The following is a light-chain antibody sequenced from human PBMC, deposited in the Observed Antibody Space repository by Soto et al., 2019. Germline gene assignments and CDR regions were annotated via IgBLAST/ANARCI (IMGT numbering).Light chain of an antibody. CDR1: QAISTS. V-gene: IGKV1-9*01. J-gene: IGKJ2*01. Sequence: DIRMTQSPSSLSVSVGDGVTITCRASQAISTSLAWYQQKPGKAPNLLVYGASTLQSGVPSRFSGSGSGTQFTLTINSLQPEDFATYFCQQLNTYPHTFGPGTKLEIK. CDR2: GAS. CDR3: QQLNTYPHT.